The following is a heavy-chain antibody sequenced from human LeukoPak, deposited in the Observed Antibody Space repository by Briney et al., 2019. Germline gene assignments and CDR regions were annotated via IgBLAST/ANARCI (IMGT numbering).Heavy chain of an antibody. CDR2: IYYSGST. J-gene: IGHJ5*02. CDR1: GGSISSGGYY. D-gene: IGHD3-10*01. Sequence: KASETLSLTCTVSGGSISSGGYYWSWIRQHPGKGLEWIGYIYYSGSTYYNPSLKSRVTISVDTSKNQFSLKLSSVTAADTAVYYCAAASNYYGSGSLWFDPWGQGTLVTVSS. V-gene: IGHV4-31*03. CDR3: AAASNYYGSGSLWFDP.